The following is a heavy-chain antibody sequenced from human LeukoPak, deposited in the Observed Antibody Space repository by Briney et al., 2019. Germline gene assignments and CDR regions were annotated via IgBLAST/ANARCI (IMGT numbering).Heavy chain of an antibody. V-gene: IGHV1-2*02. D-gene: IGHD4-17*01. J-gene: IGHJ6*03. Sequence: GASVKVSCKASGYTFTGYYMHWVRQAPGQGLEWMGWINPNSGGTNYAQKFQGRVTMTRDTSISTAYMELSRLRSDDTAVYYCARGDRKLRAPGHYYYYMDVWGKGTTVTVSS. CDR3: ARGDRKLRAPGHYYYYMDV. CDR1: GYTFTGYY. CDR2: INPNSGGT.